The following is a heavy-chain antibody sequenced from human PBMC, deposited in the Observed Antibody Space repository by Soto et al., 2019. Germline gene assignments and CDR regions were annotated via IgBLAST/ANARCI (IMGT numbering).Heavy chain of an antibody. V-gene: IGHV3-23*01. D-gene: IGHD6-6*01. Sequence: GSLRLSCAASGFTFSSYAMSWVRQAPGKGLEWVSAISGSGGSTYYADSVKGRFTISRDNSKNTLYLQMNSLRAEDTAVYYCAKDYIAARPHIRNNWFDPWGQGTLVTVSS. CDR1: GFTFSSYA. CDR2: ISGSGGST. CDR3: AKDYIAARPHIRNNWFDP. J-gene: IGHJ5*02.